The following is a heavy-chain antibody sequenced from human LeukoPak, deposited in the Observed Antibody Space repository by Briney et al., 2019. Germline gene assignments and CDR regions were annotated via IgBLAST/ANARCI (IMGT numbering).Heavy chain of an antibody. D-gene: IGHD3-10*01. CDR3: TRNGPGLNWFDP. CDR1: GYTFTGYY. J-gene: IGHJ5*02. Sequence: ASVKVSCKASGYTFTGYYMHWVRQAPGQGLEWMGWINPKSGGTNYAQKFQGRVTMTRDTSITTAYMELSSLRSDDTAVYYCTRNGPGLNWFDPWGQGTLVTVSS. CDR2: INPKSGGT. V-gene: IGHV1-2*02.